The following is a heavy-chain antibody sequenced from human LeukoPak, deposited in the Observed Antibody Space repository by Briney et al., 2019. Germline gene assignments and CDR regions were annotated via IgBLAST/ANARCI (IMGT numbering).Heavy chain of an antibody. Sequence: SQTLSLTCAISGDSVSSNSAAWNWIRQSPSRGLEWLGRTYYRSKWYNDYAESVKSRISINPDTSKSQFSLQLSSVTPEDTAVYYCARKGTVTTPFDYWGQGNLVTVSS. V-gene: IGHV6-1*01. D-gene: IGHD4-17*01. CDR2: TYYRSKWYN. J-gene: IGHJ4*02. CDR3: ARKGTVTTPFDY. CDR1: GDSVSSNSAA.